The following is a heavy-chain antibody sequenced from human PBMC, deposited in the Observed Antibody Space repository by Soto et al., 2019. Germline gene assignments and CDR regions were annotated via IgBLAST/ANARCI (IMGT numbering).Heavy chain of an antibody. CDR2: INPNSGGT. V-gene: IGHV1-2*04. CDR3: ARGDYYYYYYMDV. D-gene: IGHD2-21*02. J-gene: IGHJ6*03. Sequence: ASVKVSCKASGYTFTGYYMHWVRQAPGQGLEWMGWINPNSGGTNYAQKFQGWVTMTRDTSISTAYMDLSRLRSDDTAVYYCARGDYYYYYYMDVWGKGTTVTVSS. CDR1: GYTFTGYY.